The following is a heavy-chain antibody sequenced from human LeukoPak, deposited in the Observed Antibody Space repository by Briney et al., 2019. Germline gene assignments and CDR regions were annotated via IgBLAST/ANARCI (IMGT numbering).Heavy chain of an antibody. J-gene: IGHJ4*02. CDR3: AKSPSYSGSYSRFDY. Sequence: GGSLRLSCAASGFTFSSYAMSWVRQAPGKGPEWVSAISGSGGSTYYADSVKGRFTISRDNSKNTLYLQMNSLRAEDTAVYYCAKSPSYSGSYSRFDYWGQGTLVTVSS. CDR1: GFTFSSYA. CDR2: ISGSGGST. V-gene: IGHV3-23*01. D-gene: IGHD1-26*01.